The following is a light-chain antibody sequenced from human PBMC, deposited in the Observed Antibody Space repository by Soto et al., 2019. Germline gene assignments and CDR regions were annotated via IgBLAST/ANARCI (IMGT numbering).Light chain of an antibody. CDR2: DAS. Sequence: EILLTQSPATLSLSPGERATLSFRASQSFSSYLAWYQQRPGQAPRLLIYDASVRATGIPPRSSGSGSGTDFTLTISSLEPEDFAVYYCQQRGNWPITFGQGTRLEIK. CDR1: QSFSSY. V-gene: IGKV3-11*01. J-gene: IGKJ5*01. CDR3: QQRGNWPIT.